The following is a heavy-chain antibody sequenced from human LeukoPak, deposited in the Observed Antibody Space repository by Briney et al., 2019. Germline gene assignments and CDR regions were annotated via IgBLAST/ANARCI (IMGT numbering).Heavy chain of an antibody. J-gene: IGHJ4*02. D-gene: IGHD3-22*01. CDR3: AKGYYYDSSGYYYPYYFDY. CDR2: ISGSGGST. Sequence: TGGSLRLSCAASGFTFSSYGMHWVRQAPGKGLEWVSAISGSGGSTYYADSVKGRFTISRDNSKNTLYLQMNSLRAEDTAVYYCAKGYYYDSSGYYYPYYFDYWGQGTLVTVSS. V-gene: IGHV3-23*01. CDR1: GFTFSSYG.